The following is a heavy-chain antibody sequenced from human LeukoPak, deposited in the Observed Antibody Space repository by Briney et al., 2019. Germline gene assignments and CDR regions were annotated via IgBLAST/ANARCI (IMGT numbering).Heavy chain of an antibody. CDR1: GFTFSSYA. J-gene: IGHJ4*02. CDR3: ARDLEGPMESGLFDY. Sequence: PGGSLRLSCAASGFTFSSYAMSWVRQAPGRGLEWVSAISGSGGSTYYADSVKGRFTISRDNSKNTLYLQMNSLRAEDTAVYYCARDLEGPMESGLFDYWGQGTLVTVSS. V-gene: IGHV3-23*01. D-gene: IGHD3-10*01. CDR2: ISGSGGST.